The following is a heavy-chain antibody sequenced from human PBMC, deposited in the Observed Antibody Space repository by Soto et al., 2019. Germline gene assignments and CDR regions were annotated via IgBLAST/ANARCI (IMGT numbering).Heavy chain of an antibody. J-gene: IGHJ4*02. CDR3: ARVPYYRGYCSGGSCPLLPDY. CDR2: IYYSGST. Sequence: PSETLSLTCTVSGGSISSYYWSWIRQPPGKGLEWIGYIYYSGSTNYNPSLKSRVTISVDTSKNQFSLKLSSVTAADTAVYYCARVPYYRGYCSGGSCPLLPDYWGQGTLVTAPQ. V-gene: IGHV4-59*01. D-gene: IGHD2-15*01. CDR1: GGSISSYY.